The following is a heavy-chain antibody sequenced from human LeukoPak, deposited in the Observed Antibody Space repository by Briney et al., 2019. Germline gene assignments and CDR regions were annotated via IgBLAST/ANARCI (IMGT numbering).Heavy chain of an antibody. V-gene: IGHV4-38-2*02. CDR1: GYSISDGNY. Sequence: SETLSLTCTVSGYSISDGNYWGWIRQPAGKGLEWIGSIFHTGSTYDNPSLKSRVTTSVDTSKNQFSLSLNSVTAADTAVYYCARRRDGYNFGSFYFDYWGQGILVTVSS. D-gene: IGHD5-24*01. J-gene: IGHJ4*02. CDR2: IFHTGST. CDR3: ARRRDGYNFGSFYFDY.